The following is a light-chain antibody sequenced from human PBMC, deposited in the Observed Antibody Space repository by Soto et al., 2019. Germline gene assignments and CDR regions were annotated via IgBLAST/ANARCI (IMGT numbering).Light chain of an antibody. V-gene: IGKV1-5*03. Sequence: DIQMTQSPSTLSASIGDRIIITCRASQSINTWLAWYQQKPGEAPKLLIYDGSTLARGVPSRFSGSGSETEFTLTISRLQPDDFATFYCQQYQTYSRTLGQGTKVEV. CDR3: QQYQTYSRT. CDR2: DGS. J-gene: IGKJ1*01. CDR1: QSINTW.